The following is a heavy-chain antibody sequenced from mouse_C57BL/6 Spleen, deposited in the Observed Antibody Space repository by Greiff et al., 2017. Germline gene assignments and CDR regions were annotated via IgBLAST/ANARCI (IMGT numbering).Heavy chain of an antibody. D-gene: IGHD4-1*01. CDR3: ARGANWDVFDY. CDR2: IYPGSGST. J-gene: IGHJ2*01. V-gene: IGHV1-55*01. CDR1: GYTFTSYW. Sequence: QVQLKESGAELVKPGASVKMSCKASGYTFTSYWITWVKQRPGQGLEWIGDIYPGSGSTNYNEKFKSKATLTVDTSSSTAYMQLSSLTSEVSAVYYCARGANWDVFDYWGQGTTLTVSS.